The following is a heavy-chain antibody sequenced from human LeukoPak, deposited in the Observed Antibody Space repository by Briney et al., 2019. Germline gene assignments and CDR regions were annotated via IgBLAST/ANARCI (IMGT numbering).Heavy chain of an antibody. CDR3: ARGLTHPRTSQSRGGMDA. Sequence: ASVKVSCKASGYIFTIYGITWVRQAPGQGLEWMGWISAYNGNTNYAQKLQGRVTMTTDTSTSTAYMELRSLRSDDTAVYYCARGLTHPRTSQSRGGMDAWGQGTTVTVSS. V-gene: IGHV1-18*01. CDR2: ISAYNGNT. D-gene: IGHD2-2*01. J-gene: IGHJ6*02. CDR1: GYIFTIYG.